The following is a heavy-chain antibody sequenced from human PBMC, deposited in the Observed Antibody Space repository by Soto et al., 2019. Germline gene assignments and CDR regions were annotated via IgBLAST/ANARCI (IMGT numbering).Heavy chain of an antibody. CDR3: ARPSIQSGYGSWDYFDY. D-gene: IGHD5-12*01. J-gene: IGHJ4*02. CDR2: IYYSGST. CDR1: GGSISSSSYY. V-gene: IGHV4-39*01. Sequence: PSETLSLTCTVSGGSISSSSYYWGWIRQPPGKGLEWIGSIYYSGSTYYNPSLKSRVTISVDTSKNQFSLKLSSVTAADTAVYYCARPSIQSGYGSWDYFDYWGQGTLVTVSS.